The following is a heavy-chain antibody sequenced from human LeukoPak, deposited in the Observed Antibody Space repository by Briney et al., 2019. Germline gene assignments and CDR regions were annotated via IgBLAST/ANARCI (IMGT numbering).Heavy chain of an antibody. CDR2: INPSGGST. Sequence: ASVKVSCKASGYTFTSYYMHWVRQAPGQGLEWMGIINPSGGSTSYAQKFQGRVTMTRDMSTSTVYMELSRLRSDDTAVYYCARAEDIVVVVAAYQFDYWGQGTLVTVSS. J-gene: IGHJ4*02. D-gene: IGHD2-15*01. CDR1: GYTFTSYY. CDR3: ARAEDIVVVVAAYQFDY. V-gene: IGHV1-46*01.